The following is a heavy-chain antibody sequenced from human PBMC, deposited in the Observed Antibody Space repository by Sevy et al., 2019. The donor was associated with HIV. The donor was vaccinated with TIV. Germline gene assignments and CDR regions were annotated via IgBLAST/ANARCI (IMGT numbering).Heavy chain of an antibody. V-gene: IGHV1-2*02. CDR1: KYSFSDHY. J-gene: IGHJ4*02. CDR3: ARGFRYRSYWSAVDF. CDR2: INPDNGGT. D-gene: IGHD3-10*01. Sequence: ASVKVSCKASKYSFSDHYIHWVRQAPGQGLEWMGWINPDNGGTNYAQKFQGRVTMTRDTSITTTYMEMSSLGSDDTAVYYCARGFRYRSYWSAVDFWGQRTLVAVSS.